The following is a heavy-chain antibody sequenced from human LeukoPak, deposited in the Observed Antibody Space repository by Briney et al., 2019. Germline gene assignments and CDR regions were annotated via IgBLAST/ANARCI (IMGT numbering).Heavy chain of an antibody. J-gene: IGHJ4*02. V-gene: IGHV3-30*04. D-gene: IGHD2-2*01. CDR3: ATLPSRFDY. CDR2: ISYDGSNK. CDR1: GFTFSSYA. Sequence: GGSLRLSCAASGFTFSSYAMHWVRQAPGKGLEWVAVISYDGSNKYYADSVKGRFTISRDNSKNTLYLQMNSLRAEDTAVYYCATLPSRFDYWGQGTLVTVSS.